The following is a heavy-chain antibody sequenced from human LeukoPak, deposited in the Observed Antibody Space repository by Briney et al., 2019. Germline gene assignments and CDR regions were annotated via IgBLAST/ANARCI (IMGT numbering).Heavy chain of an antibody. CDR3: ARGRYSGYYFDY. V-gene: IGHV4-31*03. CDR2: IYYSGST. CDR1: GGSISSGGYY. D-gene: IGHD5-12*01. Sequence: SQTLSLTCTVSGGSISSGGYYWSWIRQHPGKGLEWIGYIYYSGSTYYNPSLKSRVTISVDTSKNQFSLKPSSVTAADTAVYYCARGRYSGYYFDYWGQGTLVTVSS. J-gene: IGHJ4*02.